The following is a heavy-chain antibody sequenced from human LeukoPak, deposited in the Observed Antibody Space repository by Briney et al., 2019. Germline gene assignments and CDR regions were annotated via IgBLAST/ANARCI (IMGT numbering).Heavy chain of an antibody. V-gene: IGHV1-69*04. CDR2: IIPILGIA. Sequence: SVKVSRKASGCTFSSSAISWVRQAPGQGLEWMGRIIPILGIANYAQKFQGRVTITADKSTSTAYMELSSLRSEDTAVYYCARVRVGRKGGYETFDYWGQGTLVTVSS. CDR3: ARVRVGRKGGYETFDY. CDR1: GCTFSSSA. J-gene: IGHJ4*02. D-gene: IGHD1-26*01.